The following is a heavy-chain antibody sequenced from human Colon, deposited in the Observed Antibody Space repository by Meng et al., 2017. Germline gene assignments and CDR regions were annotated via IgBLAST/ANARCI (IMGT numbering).Heavy chain of an antibody. D-gene: IGHD2-2*01. V-gene: IGHV3-48*03. CDR1: GFTFSTYE. CDR2: ISTSGSTT. J-gene: IGHJ4*02. Sequence: GGSLRLSCAASGFTFSTYEMNWVRQPPGKGLEWVSYISTSGSTTYYADSVKGRFTISRNNTNNSLFLQMIGLRVGDTAVYYCARRYCSTTSCLIDYWGQGALVTVSS. CDR3: ARRYCSTTSCLIDY.